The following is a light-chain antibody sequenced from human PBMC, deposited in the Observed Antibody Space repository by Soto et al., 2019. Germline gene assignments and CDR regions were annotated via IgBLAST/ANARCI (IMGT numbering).Light chain of an antibody. V-gene: IGLV2-14*01. CDR2: EVS. Sequence: QSALTQPASVSGSPGQSITISCTGTSSDVGGYNYVSWYQQHPGKAPKVIIFEVSNRPSGVSNRFSGSKSGNTASLTISVLLAEDEADYYCNSYNRRRSYVFGTGTKVTVL. CDR3: NSYNRRRSYV. CDR1: SSDVGGYNY. J-gene: IGLJ1*01.